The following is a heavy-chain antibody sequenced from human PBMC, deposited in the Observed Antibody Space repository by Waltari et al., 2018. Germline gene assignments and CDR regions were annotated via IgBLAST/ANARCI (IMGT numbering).Heavy chain of an antibody. V-gene: IGHV3-72*01. Sequence: EVQLVESGGGLVQPGGSLRLSCAASGFTFSDHYMAWVRQAPGTGLDCVARSRNKANSYITEYAASVKGRFTISRDDSKNSLYLQMNSLKTDDTAVYFCARVRYCSGGFCYWTFDSWGQGTLVTVSS. CDR3: ARVRYCSGGFCYWTFDS. CDR1: GFTFSDHY. D-gene: IGHD2-15*01. CDR2: SRNKANSYIT. J-gene: IGHJ4*02.